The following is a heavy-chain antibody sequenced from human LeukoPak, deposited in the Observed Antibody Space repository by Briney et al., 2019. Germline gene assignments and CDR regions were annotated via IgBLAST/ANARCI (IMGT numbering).Heavy chain of an antibody. J-gene: IGHJ4*02. Sequence: ASVKVSCKASGCTFTGYYMHWVRQAPGQGLEWMGWINPNSGGTNYAQKFQGRVTMTRDTSISTAYMELSRLRSDDTAVYYCARSRPPYNWNLPRAFDYWGQGTLVTVSS. CDR1: GCTFTGYY. CDR3: ARSRPPYNWNLPRAFDY. V-gene: IGHV1-2*02. CDR2: INPNSGGT. D-gene: IGHD1-7*01.